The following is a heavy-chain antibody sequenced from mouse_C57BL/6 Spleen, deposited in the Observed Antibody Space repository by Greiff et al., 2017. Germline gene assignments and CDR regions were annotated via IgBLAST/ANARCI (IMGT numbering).Heavy chain of an antibody. V-gene: IGHV5-6*01. J-gene: IGHJ2*01. D-gene: IGHD1-1*01. Sequence: EVKLVESGGDLVKPGGSLKLSCAASGFTFSSYGMSWVRQTPDKRLEWVATISSGGSYTYYPDSVKGRFTISRDNAKNTLYLQMSSLKSEDTAMYYWARHGGSSPLDYWGQGTTLTASS. CDR2: ISSGGSYT. CDR3: ARHGGSSPLDY. CDR1: GFTFSSYG.